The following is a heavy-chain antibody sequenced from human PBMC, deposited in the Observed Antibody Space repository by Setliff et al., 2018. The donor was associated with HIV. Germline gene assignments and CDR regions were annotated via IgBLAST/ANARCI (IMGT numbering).Heavy chain of an antibody. D-gene: IGHD3-22*01. CDR3: AREVDYYDSSRYLLLYYFDS. Sequence: PSETLSLTCTGSNGSISSHYWSWIRQPPGKGLEWIGNMYYSGSTNYNPSLKSRVTISVDRSQNHFSLKLSSVTAADTAVYYCAREVDYYDSSRYLLLYYFDSWGQGTLVTVSS. CDR2: MYYSGST. CDR1: NGSISSHY. J-gene: IGHJ4*02. V-gene: IGHV4-59*11.